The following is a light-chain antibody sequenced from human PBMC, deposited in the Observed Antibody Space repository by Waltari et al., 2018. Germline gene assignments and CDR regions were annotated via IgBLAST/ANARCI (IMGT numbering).Light chain of an antibody. V-gene: IGLV1-40*01. CDR1: SSHIGAGYD. CDR3: QSYDRSLSGWV. CDR2: GTN. J-gene: IGLJ3*02. Sequence: QSVLTQPPSVSGAPGQRVTISCPGRSSHIGAGYDVHWYQQLPGTVPKLLIDGTNNRPSGVPDRFSGSKSGTSASLAITGLQAEDEADYYCQSYDRSLSGWVFGGGTKLTVL.